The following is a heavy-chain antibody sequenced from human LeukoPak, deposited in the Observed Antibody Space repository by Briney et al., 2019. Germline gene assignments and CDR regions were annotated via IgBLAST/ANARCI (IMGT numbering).Heavy chain of an antibody. J-gene: IGHJ4*02. CDR2: ISSSSSYI. CDR3: ARGPLYYDFWSGYYDY. D-gene: IGHD3-3*01. CDR1: GFTFSSYS. V-gene: IGHV3-21*01. Sequence: GGSLRLSCAASGFTFSSYSMNWVRQAPGKGPEWVSSISSSSSYIYYADSVKGRFTISRDNAKNSLYLQMNSLRDEDTAVYYCARGPLYYDFWSGYYDYWGQGTLVTVSS.